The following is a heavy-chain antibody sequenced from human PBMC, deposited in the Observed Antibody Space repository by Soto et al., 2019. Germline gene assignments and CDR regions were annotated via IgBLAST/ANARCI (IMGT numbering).Heavy chain of an antibody. D-gene: IGHD4-17*01. J-gene: IGHJ4*02. Sequence: EVQLVESGGGLVQHGGSLRLSCAASGFTFSNYWMSWVRQAPGKGPEWVANIKQDGSEKYYVDSVKGRFTISRDNAKNSLYLQMNSLRAEDTAVYYCARESGDPRNSGPDYWGQGTLVTVSS. V-gene: IGHV3-7*01. CDR1: GFTFSNYW. CDR2: IKQDGSEK. CDR3: ARESGDPRNSGPDY.